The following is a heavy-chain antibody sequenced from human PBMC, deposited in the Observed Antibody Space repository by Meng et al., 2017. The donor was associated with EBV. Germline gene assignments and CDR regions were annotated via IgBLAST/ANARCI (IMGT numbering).Heavy chain of an antibody. J-gene: IGHJ4*02. D-gene: IGHD6-13*01. CDR2: IIPIFGTA. CDR3: ARAEIAAAGRLDY. CDR1: GGSYSRYA. V-gene: IGHV1-69*06. Sequence: QVQLVQSGAEGKHAGSSVKVSCKASGGSYSRYATSWVRQAPRQGLEWMGGIIPIFGTANYAQKFQGRVTITADKSTSTAYMELSSLRSEDTAVYYCARAEIAAAGRLDYWGQGTLVTVSS.